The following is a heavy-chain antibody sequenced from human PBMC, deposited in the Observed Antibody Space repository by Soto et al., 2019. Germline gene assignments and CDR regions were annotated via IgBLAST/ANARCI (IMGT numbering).Heavy chain of an antibody. D-gene: IGHD2-21*02. CDR3: AREDGGGDSLDV. V-gene: IGHV4-30-4*08. CDR2: IHHSGSI. CDR1: GAPIGRDYYH. Sequence: SETLSLTSTAPGAPIGRDYYHWTGIPQSPGKGLEWIGYIHHSGSILYNPSLNSRVTVSVDTSKNQFSLHLTSVTAADSAVYFCAREDGGGDSLDVWGQGTTVTVS. J-gene: IGHJ6*02.